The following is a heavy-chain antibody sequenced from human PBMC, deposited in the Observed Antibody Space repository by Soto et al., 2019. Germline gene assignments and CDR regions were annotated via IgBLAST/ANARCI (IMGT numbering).Heavy chain of an antibody. D-gene: IGHD5-12*01. CDR1: GYTFSSYG. CDR2: ISAYNGNT. J-gene: IGHJ4*02. V-gene: IGHV1-18*01. Sequence: ASVKVSCKASGYTFSSYGISWVRQAPGQGLEWMGWISAYNGNTNYAQKLQGRVTMTTDTYTSTAYMELRSLRSDDTAVYYCASGYSGYDIDYWGQGTLVTVSS. CDR3: ASGYSGYDIDY.